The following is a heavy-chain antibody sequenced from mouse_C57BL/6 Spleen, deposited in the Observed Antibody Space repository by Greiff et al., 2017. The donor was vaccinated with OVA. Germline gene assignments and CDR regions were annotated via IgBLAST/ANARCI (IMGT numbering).Heavy chain of an antibody. CDR2: INPNNGGT. Sequence: EVQLQQSGPELVKPGASVKIPCKASGYTFTDYNMDWVKQSHGTSLEWIGDINPNNGGTIYNQKFKGKATLTVDKSYSPAYMELRSLTSEDTAVYYCARLTTAPLYAIDYWGQGTSGTVSS. CDR1: GYTFTDYN. V-gene: IGHV1-18*01. D-gene: IGHD1-2*01. J-gene: IGHJ4*01. CDR3: ARLTTAPLYAIDY.